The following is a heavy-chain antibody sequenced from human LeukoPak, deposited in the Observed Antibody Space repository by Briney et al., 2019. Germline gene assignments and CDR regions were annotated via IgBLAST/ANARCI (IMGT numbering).Heavy chain of an antibody. D-gene: IGHD3-16*02. V-gene: IGHV3-30*04. CDR2: ISYDGTNK. CDR3: AGAKDYFWGSYRFPVDP. J-gene: IGHJ5*02. CDR1: GFIFNSYA. Sequence: QSGGSLRLSCAASGFIFNSYAMHWVRQAPGKGLEWVAAISYDGTNKYYADSVKGRFTISRDNSKNTLFLQMDSLRAEDTAVYYCAGAKDYFWGSYRFPVDPWGQGILVTVSS.